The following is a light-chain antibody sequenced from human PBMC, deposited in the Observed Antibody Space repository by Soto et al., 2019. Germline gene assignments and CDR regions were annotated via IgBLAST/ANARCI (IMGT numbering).Light chain of an antibody. Sequence: QTVVTQPPSASGTPGQRVTISCSGTSSNIGNNAVNWYQQFPGTAPKLLIYDNIQRPAGVPDRVSGSKSGTSASLAISGLQSEDEADYYCAAWGDNLNGWVFGGGTKLTVL. CDR3: AAWGDNLNGWV. CDR1: SSNIGNNA. J-gene: IGLJ3*02. V-gene: IGLV1-44*01. CDR2: DNI.